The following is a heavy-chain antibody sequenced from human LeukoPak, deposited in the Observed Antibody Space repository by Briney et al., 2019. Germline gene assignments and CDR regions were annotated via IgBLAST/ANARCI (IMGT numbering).Heavy chain of an antibody. Sequence: SETPSLTCDVSGGSVRSYWWGWVRQPAGKGLEWLGRIYSTGSTRFNPSLKSRLTLSIDTSTNQFSLKLTSVTAADTAVYFCARQGYTVSYYFLDYWSQGTLVTVSS. V-gene: IGHV4-4*07. J-gene: IGHJ4*02. CDR2: IYSTGST. CDR3: ARQGYTVSYYFLDY. D-gene: IGHD1-26*01. CDR1: GGSVRSYW.